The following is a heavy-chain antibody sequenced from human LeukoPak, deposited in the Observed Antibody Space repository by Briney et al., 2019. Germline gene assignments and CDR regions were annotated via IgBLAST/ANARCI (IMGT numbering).Heavy chain of an antibody. CDR2: ISGSGGST. V-gene: IGHV3-23*01. J-gene: IGHJ4*02. CDR3: ARDEGGYCSGGSCYSFDY. D-gene: IGHD2-15*01. CDR1: GFTFSSYA. Sequence: HTGGSLRLSCAASGFTFSSYAMSWVRQAPGKGLEWVSAISGSGGSTYYADSVKGRFTISRDNSKNTLYLQMNSLRAEDTAVYYCARDEGGYCSGGSCYSFDYWGQGTLVTVSS.